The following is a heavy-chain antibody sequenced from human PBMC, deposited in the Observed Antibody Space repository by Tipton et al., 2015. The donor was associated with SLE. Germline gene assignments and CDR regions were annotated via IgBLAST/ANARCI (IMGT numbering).Heavy chain of an antibody. CDR2: ISSRSSTI. CDR1: GFTFSSYS. D-gene: IGHD2-8*01. V-gene: IGHV3-48*01. Sequence: SLRLSCAASGFTFSSYSMNWVRQAPGKGLEWVSYISSRSSTIYYADSVKGPFTISRDNAKNSLYLQMNSLRAEVTAVYYCARDLPDIVLMVYAIRSGMDVWGQGTTVTVSS. J-gene: IGHJ6*02. CDR3: ARDLPDIVLMVYAIRSGMDV.